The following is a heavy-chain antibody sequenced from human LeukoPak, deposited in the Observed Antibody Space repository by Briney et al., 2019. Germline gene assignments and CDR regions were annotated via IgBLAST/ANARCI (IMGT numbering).Heavy chain of an antibody. CDR3: ATLFGYCSSTSCLNWFHP. Sequence: ASVKVSCKVSGYTLTELSMHWVRQAPGKGLEWMGGFDPEDGETIYAQKFQGRVTMTEDTSTDTAYMELSSLRSEDTAVYYCATLFGYCSSTSCLNWFHPWGQGTLVTVSS. D-gene: IGHD2-2*01. CDR2: FDPEDGET. J-gene: IGHJ5*02. CDR1: GYTLTELS. V-gene: IGHV1-24*01.